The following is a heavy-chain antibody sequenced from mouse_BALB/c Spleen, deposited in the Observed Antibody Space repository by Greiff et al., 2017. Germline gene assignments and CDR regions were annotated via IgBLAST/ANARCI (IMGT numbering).Heavy chain of an antibody. CDR2: IDPSDSYT. Sequence: VQLQQPGAELVKPGASVKLSCKASGYTFTSYWMHWVKQRPGQGLEWIGEIDPSDSYTNSNQKFKGKATLTVDKSSSTAYMQLSSLTSEDSAVYYCARWGLGKDYWGQGTTLTVSS. CDR1: GYTFTSYW. J-gene: IGHJ2*01. CDR3: ARWGLGKDY. D-gene: IGHD4-1*01. V-gene: IGHV1-69*02.